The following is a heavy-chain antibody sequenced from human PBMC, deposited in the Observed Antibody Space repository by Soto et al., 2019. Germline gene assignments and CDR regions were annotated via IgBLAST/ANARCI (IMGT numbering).Heavy chain of an antibody. CDR3: ASAPTRGYSSRRTDFDY. D-gene: IGHD6-13*01. Sequence: QVQLQQWGAGLLKPSETLSLTCAVYGGSFSGYYWSWIRQPPGKGLEWIGEINHSGSTNYNPPLKSRVTITVDTSKNQLSLKLSSVTAADTAVYYCASAPTRGYSSRRTDFDYWGQGTLVTVSS. V-gene: IGHV4-34*01. CDR1: GGSFSGYY. J-gene: IGHJ4*02. CDR2: INHSGST.